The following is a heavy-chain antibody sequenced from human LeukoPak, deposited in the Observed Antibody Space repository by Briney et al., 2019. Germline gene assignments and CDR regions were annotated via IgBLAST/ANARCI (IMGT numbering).Heavy chain of an antibody. D-gene: IGHD6-13*01. CDR1: GFTFSTYA. Sequence: PGGSLRLSCAASGFTFSTYAMHWVRQAPGRGLEWVAFIWYDGSNKYYADSVKGRFAISRDNSKNTLYLQMNSLRAEDTAVYYCARDFNSSPDYWGQGILVTVSS. CDR3: ARDFNSSPDY. CDR2: IWYDGSNK. V-gene: IGHV3-33*08. J-gene: IGHJ4*02.